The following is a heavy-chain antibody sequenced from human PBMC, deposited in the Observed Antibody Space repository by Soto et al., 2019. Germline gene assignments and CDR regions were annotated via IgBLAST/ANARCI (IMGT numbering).Heavy chain of an antibody. J-gene: IGHJ6*02. Sequence: SETLSLTCAVSGGSISSDYFHWTWIRQSPGKGLEWIGYIHYTGSIMYNPSFKSRLTMAVDTTKNQFSLQLTSVTAADTAVYFCAREDDGGDRDYYGLDVWGQGTTVTVSS. CDR1: GGSISSDYFH. CDR2: IHYTGSI. V-gene: IGHV4-30-4*08. D-gene: IGHD2-21*02. CDR3: AREDDGGDRDYYGLDV.